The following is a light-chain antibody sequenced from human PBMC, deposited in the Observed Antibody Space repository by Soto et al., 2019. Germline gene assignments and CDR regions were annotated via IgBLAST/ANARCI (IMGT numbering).Light chain of an antibody. CDR2: DAS. CDR3: QPRSNWPRT. Sequence: EIVLTQSPATLSLSPGERATLSCRASQSVSNSLAWYQQKPGQAPRLLIYDASNRATGIPARFSGSGSGTDFTLTISSLEPEDFAVYYCQPRSNWPRTFGQGTRVEIK. V-gene: IGKV3-11*01. J-gene: IGKJ1*01. CDR1: QSVSNS.